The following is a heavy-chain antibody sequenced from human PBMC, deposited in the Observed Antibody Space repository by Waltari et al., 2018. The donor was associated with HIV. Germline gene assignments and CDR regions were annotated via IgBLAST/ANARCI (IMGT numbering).Heavy chain of an antibody. Sequence: LLEYGGNLVQPGGSLTLSCAASGVTFSSYAMTWVRQASGEVLGWVSGISGSGRGTRFADSVKGRFTISRDASTVYLSMNRLTAEDTAVYYCAKVGLSGRWLLRRPFYFDYWGQGILVTVSS. V-gene: IGHV3-23*01. CDR2: ISGSGRGT. J-gene: IGHJ4*02. CDR1: GVTFSSYA. CDR3: AKVGLSGRWLLRRPFYFDY. D-gene: IGHD3-10*01.